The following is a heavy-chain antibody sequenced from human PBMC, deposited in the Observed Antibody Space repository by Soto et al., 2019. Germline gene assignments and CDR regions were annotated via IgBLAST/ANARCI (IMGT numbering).Heavy chain of an antibody. Sequence: GGSLRLSCAASGFTFSNAWMSWVRQAPGKGLEWVGRIKSKTDGGTTDYAAPVKGRFTISRDDSKNTLYLQMNSLKTEDTAVYYCTTVSVENIYYYYGMDVWGQGTTVTVSS. D-gene: IGHD1-1*01. CDR2: IKSKTDGGTT. CDR1: GFTFSNAW. V-gene: IGHV3-15*01. CDR3: TTVSVENIYYYYGMDV. J-gene: IGHJ6*02.